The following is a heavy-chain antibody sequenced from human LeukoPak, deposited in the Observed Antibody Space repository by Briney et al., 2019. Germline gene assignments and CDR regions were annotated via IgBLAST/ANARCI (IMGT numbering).Heavy chain of an antibody. CDR1: EFTFSSYA. V-gene: IGHV3-23*01. D-gene: IGHD1-26*01. J-gene: IGHJ4*02. CDR2: ISGSGGTT. Sequence: GGSLRLSCAASEFTFSSYAMSWVRQAPGKGLEWVSVISGSGGTTYYAHSVKGPFTISRDNSKNTLYLQMNSLRAEHTAVYYCAKGGRWELLVVGPYYFDYWGQGTLVTVSS. CDR3: AKGGRWELLVVGPYYFDY.